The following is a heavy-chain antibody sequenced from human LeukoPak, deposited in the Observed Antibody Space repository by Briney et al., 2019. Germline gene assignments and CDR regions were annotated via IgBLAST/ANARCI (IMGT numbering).Heavy chain of an antibody. Sequence: GGSLRLSCAASGFTFSSYWMSWVRQAPGKGLEWVANIKQDGSEKYYVDSVKGRFTISRDNAKNSLYLQMNSLRAEDTAVYYCARASYSSGWYLLYWGQGTLVTVSS. CDR2: IKQDGSEK. CDR1: GFTFSSYW. J-gene: IGHJ4*02. V-gene: IGHV3-7*01. D-gene: IGHD6-19*01. CDR3: ARASYSSGWYLLY.